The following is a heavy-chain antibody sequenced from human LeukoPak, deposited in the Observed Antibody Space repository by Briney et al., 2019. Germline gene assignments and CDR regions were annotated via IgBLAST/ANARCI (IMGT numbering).Heavy chain of an antibody. CDR2: ISSTGDTI. J-gene: IGHJ3*02. Sequence: GGSLRLSCTASGFTFSNYEMNWVRHGPRKELEWVSYISSTGDTIYFADSVKGRFTISRDNAKDSLYLQMNSLRVEDTAIYYCARVGSRYWDFDIWGQGTMVTVSS. CDR3: ARVGSRYWDFDI. V-gene: IGHV3-48*03. CDR1: GFTFSNYE. D-gene: IGHD2-8*02.